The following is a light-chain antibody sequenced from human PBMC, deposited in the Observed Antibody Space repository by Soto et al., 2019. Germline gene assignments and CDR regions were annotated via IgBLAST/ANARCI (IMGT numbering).Light chain of an antibody. V-gene: IGKV3-15*01. CDR1: QSISDT. J-gene: IGKJ1*01. CDR3: QQYNNWEYT. CDR2: GAS. Sequence: EIVMTQSPATLSVSPGGRATLSCRASQSISDTLAWYQQKPGQAPRLLIHGASTRATGFPARFSGSGSGTDFSHTISSLQSEDFAVYYSQQYNNWEYTLGQGLKVDI.